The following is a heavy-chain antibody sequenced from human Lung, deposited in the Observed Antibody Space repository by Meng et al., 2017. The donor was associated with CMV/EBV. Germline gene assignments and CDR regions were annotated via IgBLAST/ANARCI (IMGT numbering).Heavy chain of an antibody. CDR1: GGSISSNIR. J-gene: IGHJ4*02. CDR3: ARGKQDAWELLAY. CDR2: IDDSGST. Sequence: GRLAGGGPGLWKASAALAPTCGVVGGSISSNIRWTWVRPPPGKGLEWIGDIDDSGSTNYNPSLNSRISISLDKSKNHFSLKVNSVTAADTAVYYCARGKQDAWELLAYWGQGALVTVSS. V-gene: IGHV4-4*02. D-gene: IGHD1-26*01.